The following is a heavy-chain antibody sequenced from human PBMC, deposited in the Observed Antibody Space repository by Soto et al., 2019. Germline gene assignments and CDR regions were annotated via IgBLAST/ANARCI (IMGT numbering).Heavy chain of an antibody. CDR1: GFSFSSFA. Sequence: EVLLLESGGGLVQPGGSLRLSCEASGFSFSSFAMNWVRQAPGKGLEWVSAIGDSGASTYYADSVKGRFTISRDNSRNTLSLQLTSLRAEDTAVYYCATGVELAVWGNGTTVTVSS. CDR3: ATGVELAV. D-gene: IGHD1-26*01. J-gene: IGHJ6*04. V-gene: IGHV3-23*01. CDR2: IGDSGAST.